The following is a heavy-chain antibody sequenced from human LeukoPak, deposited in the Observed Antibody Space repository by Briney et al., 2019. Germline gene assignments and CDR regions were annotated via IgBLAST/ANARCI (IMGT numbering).Heavy chain of an antibody. Sequence: TSETLSLTCTVSGGSISTYYWSWIRQPPGKGLEWIGYVYYSGSTNYNPSLKSRVTISVDTSKNQFSLNLSSMTAADTAVYYRATRDSGYDAWYFDLWGRGTPVTVSS. CDR3: ATRDSGYDAWYFDL. CDR2: VYYSGST. V-gene: IGHV4-59*01. CDR1: GGSISTYY. D-gene: IGHD5-12*01. J-gene: IGHJ2*01.